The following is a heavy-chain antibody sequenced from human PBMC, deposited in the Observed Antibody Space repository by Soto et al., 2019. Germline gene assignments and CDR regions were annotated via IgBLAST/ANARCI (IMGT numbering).Heavy chain of an antibody. CDR3: TRDASRDSSARGWFDP. V-gene: IGHV3-23*01. J-gene: IGHJ5*02. Sequence: PGGSLRLSCAASGFIFENFGMSWVRQAPGKGLEWISSISGSGFKKYYADSVKGRFTISRDNSKNTVYLELNNLSAEDTAVYYCTRDASRDSSARGWFDPWGPGTLVTVSS. D-gene: IGHD6-13*01. CDR1: GFIFENFG. CDR2: ISGSGFKK.